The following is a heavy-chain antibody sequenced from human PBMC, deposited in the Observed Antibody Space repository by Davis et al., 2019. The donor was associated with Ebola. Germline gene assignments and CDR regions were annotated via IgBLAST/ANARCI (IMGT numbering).Heavy chain of an antibody. V-gene: IGHV3-21*01. CDR3: VRFSSHLDY. J-gene: IGHJ4*02. CDR2: ISGSSSFI. CDR1: GFTFNTYT. Sequence: GGSLRLSCVASGFTFNTYTMHWVRQAPGQGLEWVSSISGSSSFIYYADSVKGRFTISRDNAKNSLYLQMNSLRAEDTAFYYCVRFSSHLDYWGQGALVTVSS.